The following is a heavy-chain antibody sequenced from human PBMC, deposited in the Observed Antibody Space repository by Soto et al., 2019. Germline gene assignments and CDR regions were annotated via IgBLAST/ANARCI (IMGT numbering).Heavy chain of an antibody. CDR3: ARGSGYYDSSGYYYFDY. CDR1: GGSISSGGYS. D-gene: IGHD3-22*01. V-gene: IGHV4-30-2*01. J-gene: IGHJ4*02. Sequence: SETLSLTCAVSGGSISSGGYSWSWIRQPPGKGLEWIGYIYHSGSTYYNPSLKSRVTTSVDRSKNQFSLKLSSVTAADTAVYYCARGSGYYDSSGYYYFDYWGQGTLVTVSS. CDR2: IYHSGST.